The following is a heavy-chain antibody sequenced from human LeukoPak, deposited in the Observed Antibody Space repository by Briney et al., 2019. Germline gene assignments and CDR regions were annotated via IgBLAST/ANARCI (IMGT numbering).Heavy chain of an antibody. J-gene: IGHJ2*01. Sequence: SMKVSCKASGGTFSSYAISWVRQAPGQGLEWMGRIIPILGMPNYAQKFQGRVTITADKSTTTAYMELSSLRSEDTAVYYCATEAIVVVTARDYWYFDLWGRGTLVTVSS. D-gene: IGHD2-21*02. CDR2: IIPILGMP. V-gene: IGHV1-69*04. CDR3: ATEAIVVVTARDYWYFDL. CDR1: GGTFSSYA.